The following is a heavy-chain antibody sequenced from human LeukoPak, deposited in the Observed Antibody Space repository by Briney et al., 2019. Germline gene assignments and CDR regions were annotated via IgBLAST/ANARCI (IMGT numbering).Heavy chain of an antibody. V-gene: IGHV1-8*01. D-gene: IGHD3-10*01. CDR2: MNPNSGNT. Sequence: ASVKVSCKASGYTFTSYDINWVRQATGQGLEWMGWMNPNSGNTGYAQKFQGRVTMTRNTSISTAYMELSSLRSEDTAVYYCARLTYYGSGSYYWASYYYYYYMYVWGKGTTVTISS. CDR3: ARLTYYGSGSYYWASYYYYYYMYV. CDR1: GYTFTSYD. J-gene: IGHJ6*03.